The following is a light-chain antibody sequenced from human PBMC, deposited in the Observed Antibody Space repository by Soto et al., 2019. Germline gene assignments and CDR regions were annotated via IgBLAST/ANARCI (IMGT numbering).Light chain of an antibody. J-gene: IGKJ1*01. Sequence: EIGLAPSPDTLSFSAGEKPPPSRNHSQPVGTNFLAWYQQIPGQAPRLLIFGASKRASDIPDRFSGSGSGTDFSLTISRLEPEDFAVYYCQQYSRSLPWTFGQGTKVDI. CDR3: QQYSRSLPWT. CDR2: GAS. V-gene: IGKV3-20*01. CDR1: QPVGTNF.